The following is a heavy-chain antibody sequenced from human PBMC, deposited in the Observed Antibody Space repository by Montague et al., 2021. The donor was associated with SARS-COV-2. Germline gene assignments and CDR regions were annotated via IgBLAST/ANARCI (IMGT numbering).Heavy chain of an antibody. V-gene: IGHV4-34*01. J-gene: IGHJ6*02. D-gene: IGHD3-10*01. CDR3: ARGRRILLWFGELLSGGDYHGMDV. CDR1: GGSFSGYY. Sequence: SETLSLTCAVYGGSFSGYYWSWIRQPPGKGLEWIGEINHSGSTNYNPSLKSRATISVDTSKNQFSLKLSSVTAADTAVYYCARGRRILLWFGELLSGGDYHGMDVWGQGTTVTVSS. CDR2: INHSGST.